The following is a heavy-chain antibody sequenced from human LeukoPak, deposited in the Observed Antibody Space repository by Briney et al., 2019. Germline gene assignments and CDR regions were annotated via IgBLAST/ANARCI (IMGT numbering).Heavy chain of an antibody. CDR3: ARDTYYYDSSGYPLDY. Sequence: GGSLRLSCAASGFTFSSYWMSWVRQAPGKGLEWVANIKQDGSENYYVDSVKGRFTISRDNAKNSLYLQMNSLRAEDTAVYYCARDTYYYDSSGYPLDYWGQGTLVTVSS. D-gene: IGHD3-22*01. J-gene: IGHJ4*02. CDR1: GFTFSSYW. CDR2: IKQDGSEN. V-gene: IGHV3-7*01.